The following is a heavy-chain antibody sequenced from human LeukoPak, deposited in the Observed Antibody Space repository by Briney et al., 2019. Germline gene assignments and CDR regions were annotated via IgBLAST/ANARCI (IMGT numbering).Heavy chain of an antibody. Sequence: GGSLRLSCAASGFTFSSYWMSWVRQAPGKGLEWVANIKQDGSEKYYVDSVKGRFTISRDNAKNSLYLQMNSLRAEDTAVYYCASDSSGYYYPADYWGQGTLVTVSS. CDR3: ASDSSGYYYPADY. CDR2: IKQDGSEK. V-gene: IGHV3-7*01. J-gene: IGHJ4*02. D-gene: IGHD3-22*01. CDR1: GFTFSSYW.